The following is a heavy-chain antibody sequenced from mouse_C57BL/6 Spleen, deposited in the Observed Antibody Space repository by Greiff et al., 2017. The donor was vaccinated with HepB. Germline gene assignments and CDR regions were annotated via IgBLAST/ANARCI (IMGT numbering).Heavy chain of an antibody. D-gene: IGHD1-1*01. J-gene: IGHJ1*03. CDR3: ARKDYYGSWYFDV. CDR2: IHPNSGST. Sequence: QVQLQQPGAELVKPGASVKLSCKASGYTFTSYWMHWVKQRPGQGLEWIGMIHPNSGSTNYNEKFKSKATLTVDKSSSTAYMQLSSLTSEDSAVYYCARKDYYGSWYFDVWGTGTTVTVSS. CDR1: GYTFTSYW. V-gene: IGHV1-64*01.